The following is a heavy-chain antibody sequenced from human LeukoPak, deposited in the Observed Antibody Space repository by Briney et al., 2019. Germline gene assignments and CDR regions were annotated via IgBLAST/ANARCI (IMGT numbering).Heavy chain of an antibody. Sequence: SETLSLTCTVADYSISSGYYWGWIRQPPGKGLEWIGSIYHSGTTYYNPSLKSRVTISVDTSKNQFSLKLSSVTAADTAVYYCARVGLYYYYYMDVWGKGTTVTVSS. V-gene: IGHV4-38-2*02. CDR1: DYSISSGYY. J-gene: IGHJ6*03. CDR2: IYHSGTT. CDR3: ARVGLYYYYYMDV.